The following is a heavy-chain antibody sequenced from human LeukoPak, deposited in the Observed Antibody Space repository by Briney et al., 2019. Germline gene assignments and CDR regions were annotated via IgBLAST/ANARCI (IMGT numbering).Heavy chain of an antibody. J-gene: IGHJ6*04. D-gene: IGHD5-12*01. CDR3: ARDIVATYYYYGMDV. CDR2: IWYDGSNK. V-gene: IGHV3-33*01. CDR1: GFTFSSYG. Sequence: GGSLRLSCAASGFTFSSYGMHWVRQAPGKGLEWVAVIWYDGSNKYYADSVKGRFTISRDNSKNTLYLQTNSLRAEDTAVYYCARDIVATYYYYGMDVWGKGTTVTVSS.